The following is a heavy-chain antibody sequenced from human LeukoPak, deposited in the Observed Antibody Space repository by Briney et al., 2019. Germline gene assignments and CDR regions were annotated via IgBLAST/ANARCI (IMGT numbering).Heavy chain of an antibody. V-gene: IGHV1-18*04. Sequence: ASVNVSCKASGYTYTSYGISWVRPAPGQGLEWMGWISVYNGNTKYAQKLQGRVTMTTDTSTSTAYMELRSLRTDDTAVYYCARVGEMASTLMGTFDYWGQGTLVTVSS. J-gene: IGHJ4*02. CDR1: GYTYTSYG. CDR3: ARVGEMASTLMGTFDY. CDR2: ISVYNGNT. D-gene: IGHD5-24*01.